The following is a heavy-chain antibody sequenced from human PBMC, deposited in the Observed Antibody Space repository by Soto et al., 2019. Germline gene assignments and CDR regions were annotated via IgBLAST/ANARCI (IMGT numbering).Heavy chain of an antibody. J-gene: IGHJ4*02. CDR2: IYYSGST. CDR3: ARQGRNYYDSSGSIAHFDY. CDR1: GGSISSSSYY. D-gene: IGHD3-22*01. V-gene: IGHV4-39*01. Sequence: ASETLSLTCTVSGGSISSSSYYWGWIRQPPGKGLEWIGSIYYSGSTYYNPSLKSRVTISVDTSKNQFSLKLSSVTAADTAVYYCARQGRNYYDSSGSIAHFDYWGQGTLVTVSS.